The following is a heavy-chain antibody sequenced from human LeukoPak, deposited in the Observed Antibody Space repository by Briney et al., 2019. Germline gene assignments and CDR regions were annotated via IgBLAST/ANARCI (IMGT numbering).Heavy chain of an antibody. J-gene: IGHJ4*02. V-gene: IGHV3-53*01. CDR3: ARRITRRGIDY. Sequence: PGGSLRLSCAASGFTFSSNYMSWVRQAPGKGLEWVSVIYSGGSTYYADSVKGRFTISRDNSKNTLYLQMNSLRAEDTAVYYCARRITRRGIDYWGQGTLVTVSS. D-gene: IGHD1-20*01. CDR2: IYSGGST. CDR1: GFTFSSNY.